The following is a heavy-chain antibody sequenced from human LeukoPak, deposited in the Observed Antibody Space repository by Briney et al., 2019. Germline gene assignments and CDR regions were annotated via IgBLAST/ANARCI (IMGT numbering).Heavy chain of an antibody. CDR3: AEASARRRWPRVDYFDY. CDR1: GFTFSSYA. V-gene: IGHV3-23*01. Sequence: GGSLRLSCAASGFTFSSYAMSWVRQAPGKGLEWVSAISGSGGSTYYADSVKGRFTISRDNSKNTLYLQMNSLRAEDTAVYYCAEASARRRWPRVDYFDYWGQGTLVTVSS. J-gene: IGHJ4*02. D-gene: IGHD5-24*01. CDR2: ISGSGGST.